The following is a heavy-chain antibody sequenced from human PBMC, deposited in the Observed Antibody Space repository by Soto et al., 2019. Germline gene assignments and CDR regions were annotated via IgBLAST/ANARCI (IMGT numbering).Heavy chain of an antibody. V-gene: IGHV3-13*05. D-gene: IGHD1-20*01. CDR2: ISAAGDP. CDR3: AITDRDFYGLDV. J-gene: IGHJ6*02. CDR1: GFTFRNYD. Sequence: EVQLVESGGGLVQPGGSLRLSCEASGFTFRNYDMHWVRQGTGKGLEWVSGISAAGDPDYADSVEGRFTISSENAQNSFFLQMHSLRVGATAVYYCAITDRDFYGLDVWGQGTTVIVSS.